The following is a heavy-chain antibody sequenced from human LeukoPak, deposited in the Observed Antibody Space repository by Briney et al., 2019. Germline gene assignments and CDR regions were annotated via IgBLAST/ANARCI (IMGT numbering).Heavy chain of an antibody. D-gene: IGHD3-22*01. CDR2: INHSGST. J-gene: IGHJ5*02. CDR3: ARGRITYQRTHHHYDSSGVWFDP. Sequence: SETLSLTCAVYGGSFSGYYWSWIRQPPGKGLEWIGEINHSGSTNYNPSLKSRVTISVDTSKNQFSLKLSSVTAADTAVYYCARGRITYQRTHHHYDSSGVWFDPWGQGTLVTVSS. V-gene: IGHV4-34*01. CDR1: GGSFSGYY.